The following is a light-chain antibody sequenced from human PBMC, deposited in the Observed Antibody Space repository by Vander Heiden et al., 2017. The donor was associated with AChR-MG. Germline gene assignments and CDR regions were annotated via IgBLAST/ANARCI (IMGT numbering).Light chain of an antibody. J-gene: IGLJ3*02. Sequence: QPVVTQQPSFSVSPGGTVTLTCGLTSGSVSTSYYPSWYQQTPGQAPRTLIYSTNTRSSGVPDRFSGSILGNKAALTITGAQADDESHYYCVLYMGSGISVFGGGTKLTVL. CDR2: STN. CDR3: VLYMGSGISV. V-gene: IGLV8-61*01. CDR1: SGSVSTSYY.